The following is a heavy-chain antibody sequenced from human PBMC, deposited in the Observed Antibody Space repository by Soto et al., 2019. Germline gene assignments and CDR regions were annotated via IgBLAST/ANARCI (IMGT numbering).Heavy chain of an antibody. CDR3: ASADFDY. CDR2: IYPGGSI. V-gene: IGHV4-4*02. CDR1: DGSISSSNW. J-gene: IGHJ4*02. Sequence: SETLSLTCAVSDGSISSSNWWNWVRQPPGKGLEWIGEIYPGGSINYNPSLKSRLTISVDKSKNQISLNLTSVTAADTAVYYCASADFDYWGQGTLVTVSS.